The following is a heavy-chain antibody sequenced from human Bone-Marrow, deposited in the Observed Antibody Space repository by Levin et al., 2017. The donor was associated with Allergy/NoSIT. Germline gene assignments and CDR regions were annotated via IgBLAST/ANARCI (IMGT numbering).Heavy chain of an antibody. V-gene: IGHV1-46*01. CDR1: GYTFTSYY. D-gene: IGHD6-13*01. J-gene: IGHJ2*01. CDR3: ARVGSSWYSNWYFDL. Sequence: GASVKVSCEASGYTFTSYYMHWVRQAPGQGLEWMGIINPSGGTTNYAQRFQGLVTMTRDTSTSTVYMELSSLKSEDTAVYYCARVGSSWYSNWYFDLWGRGTLVTVSS. CDR2: INPSGGTT.